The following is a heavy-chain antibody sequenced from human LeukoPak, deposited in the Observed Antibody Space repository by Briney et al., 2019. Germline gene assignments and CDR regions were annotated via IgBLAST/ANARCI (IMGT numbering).Heavy chain of an antibody. Sequence: SETLSLTCAVSGGSISSSHWWSWVRQPPGKGLEWIGEIYHSGGTNYNPSLRIRVTILVDKSKNQFSLNLSSVTAADTAVCYCARREQQLGTNAFDIWGQGTVVTVSS. V-gene: IGHV4-4*02. CDR2: IYHSGGT. CDR3: ARREQQLGTNAFDI. CDR1: GGSISSSHW. D-gene: IGHD6-13*01. J-gene: IGHJ3*02.